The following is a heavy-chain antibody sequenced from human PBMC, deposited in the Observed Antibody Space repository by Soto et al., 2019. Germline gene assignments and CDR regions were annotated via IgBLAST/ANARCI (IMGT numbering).Heavy chain of an antibody. J-gene: IGHJ2*01. Sequence: QVQLVQSGAEVKKPGSSVKVSCTASGGTFSSYAISWVRQAPGQGLEWMGGIIPIFGTANYAQKFQGRVTNTADESTSTAYMELSSLRAKDTAVSYCARAGGGNSSGSEFDLWGRGTLVTVSS. V-gene: IGHV1-69*01. D-gene: IGHD3-22*01. CDR3: ARAGGGNSSGSEFDL. CDR2: IIPIFGTA. CDR1: GGTFSSYA.